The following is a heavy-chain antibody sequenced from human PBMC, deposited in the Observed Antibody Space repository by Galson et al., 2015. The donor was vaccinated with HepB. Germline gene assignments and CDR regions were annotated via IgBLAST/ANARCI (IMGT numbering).Heavy chain of an antibody. CDR2: IKQDGSEK. V-gene: IGHV3-7*01. CDR3: ARDSYYDYVWGSYRYNGQQHFDY. J-gene: IGHJ4*02. CDR1: GFTFSSYW. D-gene: IGHD3-16*02. Sequence: SLRLSCAASGFTFSSYWMSWVRQAPGKGLGWVANIKQDGSEKYYVDSVKGRFTISRDNAKNSLYLQMNSLRAEDTAVYYCARDSYYDYVWGSYRYNGQQHFDYWGQGTLVTVSS.